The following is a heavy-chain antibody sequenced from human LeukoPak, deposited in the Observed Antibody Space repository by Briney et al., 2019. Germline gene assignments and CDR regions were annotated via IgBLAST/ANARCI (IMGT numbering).Heavy chain of an antibody. V-gene: IGHV4-59*01. J-gene: IGHJ1*01. CDR2: IYYSGNT. CDR3: ARSLDRSGWYFGAN. D-gene: IGHD6-19*01. Sequence: SETLSLTRSVSGASISNYYWSWIRQPPGKGLEWIGYIYYSGNTNYNPSLKSRVTLSIDTSKNQFSLRLTSVTAADTAVYYCARSLDRSGWYFGANWGQGTLVTVSS. CDR1: GASISNYY.